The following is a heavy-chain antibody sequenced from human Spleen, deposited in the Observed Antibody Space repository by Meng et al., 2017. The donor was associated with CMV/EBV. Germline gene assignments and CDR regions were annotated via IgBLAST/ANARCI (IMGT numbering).Heavy chain of an antibody. CDR1: GFTFSSYA. D-gene: IGHD6-6*01. J-gene: IGHJ4*02. Sequence: GGSLRLSCAASGFTFSSYAMNWVRQAPGKGLVWVSRINRDGSITDYADSVKGRFTISRDNAKNTVYLQMNSLRVEDSAVYYCARAARLFPSDYWGQGTLVTVSS. CDR3: ARAARLFPSDY. CDR2: INRDGSIT. V-gene: IGHV3-74*01.